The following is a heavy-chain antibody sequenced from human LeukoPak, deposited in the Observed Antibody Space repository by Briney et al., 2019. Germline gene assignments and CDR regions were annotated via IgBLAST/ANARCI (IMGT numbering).Heavy chain of an antibody. V-gene: IGHV1-8*02. J-gene: IGHJ4*02. CDR2: MNPNSGNT. CDR1: GGTFSSYA. CDR3: ASGGSSWYAPSY. D-gene: IGHD6-13*01. Sequence: ASVKVSCKASGGTFSSYAISWVRQAPGQGLEWMGWMNPNSGNTGYAQKFQGRVTMTRNTSISTAYMELSSLRSEDTAVYYCASGGSSWYAPSYWGQGTLVTVSS.